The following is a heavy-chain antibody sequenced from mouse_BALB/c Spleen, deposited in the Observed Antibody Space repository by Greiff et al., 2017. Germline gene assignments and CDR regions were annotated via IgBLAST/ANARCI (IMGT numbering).Heavy chain of an antibody. CDR2: ISSGGSYT. J-gene: IGHJ1*01. V-gene: IGHV5-9-3*01. CDR3: ARSDGYYWYFDV. D-gene: IGHD2-3*01. Sequence: EVKLQESGGGLVKPGGSLKLSCAASGFTFSSYAMSWVRQTPEKRLEWVATISSGGSYTYYPDSVKGRFTISRDNAKNTLYLQMSSLRSEDTAMYYCARSDGYYWYFDVWGAGTTVTVSS. CDR1: GFTFSSYA.